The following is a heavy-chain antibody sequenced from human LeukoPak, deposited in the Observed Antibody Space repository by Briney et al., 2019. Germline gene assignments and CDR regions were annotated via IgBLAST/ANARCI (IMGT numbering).Heavy chain of an antibody. CDR1: RFTFSGSA. J-gene: IGHJ6*03. CDR3: TRTMVADYYYYYYMDV. CDR2: IRSKANSYAT. V-gene: IGHV3-73*01. Sequence: PGGSLRLSCAASRFTFSGSAMHWVRQASGKGLEWVGRIRSKANSYATAYAASVKGRFTISRDDSKNTAYLQMNSLKTEDTAVYYCTRTMVADYYYYYYMDVWGKGTTVTVS. D-gene: IGHD4/OR15-4a*01.